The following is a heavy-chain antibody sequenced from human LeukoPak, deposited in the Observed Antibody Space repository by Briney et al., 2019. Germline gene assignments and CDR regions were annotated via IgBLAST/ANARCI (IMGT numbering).Heavy chain of an antibody. CDR2: ICYSGST. Sequence: SETLSLTCTVSGGSISSGGYYWSWIRQHPGKGLEWIGYICYSGSTYYNPSLKSRVTISVDTSKNQFSLKLSSVTAADTAVYYCARGWELLVNAFDIWGQGTMVTVSS. D-gene: IGHD1-26*01. V-gene: IGHV4-31*03. CDR3: ARGWELLVNAFDI. CDR1: GGSISSGGYY. J-gene: IGHJ3*02.